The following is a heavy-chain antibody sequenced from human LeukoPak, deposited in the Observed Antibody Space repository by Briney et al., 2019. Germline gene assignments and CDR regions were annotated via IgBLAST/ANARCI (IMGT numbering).Heavy chain of an antibody. Sequence: SETLSLTCDVSGGSISNTNWWSWGRQPPGQGLEWIGEVSLAAQTNYNPSLNGRVTISIDDSSNQLYLKLTSVTAADTAIYYCSRESGAFWPFGYWGQGTLVIVPS. D-gene: IGHD1-26*01. CDR2: VSLAAQT. J-gene: IGHJ4*02. V-gene: IGHV4-4*02. CDR1: GGSISNTNW. CDR3: SRESGAFWPFGY.